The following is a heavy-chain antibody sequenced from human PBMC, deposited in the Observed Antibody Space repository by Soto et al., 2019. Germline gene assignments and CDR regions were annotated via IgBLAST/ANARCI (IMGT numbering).Heavy chain of an antibody. J-gene: IGHJ5*02. D-gene: IGHD6-25*01. CDR2: LIPIFGAA. CDR1: GGTFTNYV. Sequence: QVQLVQSGAEVRKPGSSVKVSCKISGGTFTNYVISWLRQAPGQGLEWMGVLIPIFGAANLAQKFQGRVTITADESTSTVNMELSSLTSEDTAVYYCARGRSANNFDPWGQGTLVTVSS. CDR3: ARGRSANNFDP. V-gene: IGHV1-69*01.